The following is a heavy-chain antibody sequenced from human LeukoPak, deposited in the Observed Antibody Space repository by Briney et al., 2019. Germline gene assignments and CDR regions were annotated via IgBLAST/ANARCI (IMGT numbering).Heavy chain of an antibody. V-gene: IGHV3-7*01. CDR2: IKQDGSEK. D-gene: IGHD6-19*01. J-gene: IGHJ6*03. CDR3: ARDSGEYSSGWDPNYYYYMDV. CDR1: GFTFSSYW. Sequence: GGSLRLSCAASGFTFSSYWMSWVRQAPGKGLEWVANIKQDGSEKYYVDSVKGRFTISRDNAKNSLYLQMNSLRAEDTAVYCCARDSGEYSSGWDPNYYYYMDVWGKGTTVTISS.